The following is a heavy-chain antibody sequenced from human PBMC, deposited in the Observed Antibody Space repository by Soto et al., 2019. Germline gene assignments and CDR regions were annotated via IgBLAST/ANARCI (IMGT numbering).Heavy chain of an antibody. CDR1: GGSISSGGYY. D-gene: IGHD3-10*01. J-gene: IGHJ6*02. CDR3: TRQGFGEVHGLVDV. Sequence: SETLSLTCTVSGGSISSGGYYWSWIRQHPGKGLEWIGYINSNGYSSYNPSLKSRVTLSVDTSKNQFSLKLSSVTAADAAVYYCTRQGFGEVHGLVDVWGQGTTVTVSS. CDR2: INSNGYS. V-gene: IGHV4-61*08.